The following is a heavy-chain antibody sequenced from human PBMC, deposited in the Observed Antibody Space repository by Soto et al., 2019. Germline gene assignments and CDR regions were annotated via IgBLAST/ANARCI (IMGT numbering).Heavy chain of an antibody. J-gene: IGHJ6*02. Sequence: QVQLVQSEAEVKKPGASLKVSCRASGYNFANYGISGVRQAPGQGLEWMGWISAHNGDTKYAQKVEGRVTMTADTSTSTADMDMWSLRSDDTAVYYCARDAAYNDFWGGVMELYSYNMDVWGQGATVTV. CDR1: GYNFANYG. CDR2: ISAHNGDT. CDR3: ARDAAYNDFWGGVMELYSYNMDV. D-gene: IGHD3-3*01. V-gene: IGHV1-18*01.